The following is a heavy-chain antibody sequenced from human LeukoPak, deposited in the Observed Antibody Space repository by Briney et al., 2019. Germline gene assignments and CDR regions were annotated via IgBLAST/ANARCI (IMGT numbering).Heavy chain of an antibody. CDR3: ASSPFRGSGYYYGMDV. Sequence: PSETLSLTCTVSGASISSYYWSWIRQPPGKGLEWIGDIYYSGSIKYNPSLKSRVTMSVDTSKNQFSLKLSSVTAADTAVYYCASSPFRGSGYYYGMDVWGQGTTVTVSS. CDR2: IYYSGSI. D-gene: IGHD3-10*01. J-gene: IGHJ6*02. CDR1: GASISSYY. V-gene: IGHV4-59*12.